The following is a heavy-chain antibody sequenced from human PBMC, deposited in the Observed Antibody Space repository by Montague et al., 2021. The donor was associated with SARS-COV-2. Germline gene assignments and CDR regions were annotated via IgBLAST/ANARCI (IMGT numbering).Heavy chain of an antibody. CDR2: IYHSGGT. CDR3: ARIPVGYYGMDV. J-gene: IGHJ6*02. CDR1: AGSISSSNW. D-gene: IGHD3-16*01. Sequence: SETRSLTCAVSAGSISSSNWWSWVRQPPGKELEWIAEIYHSGGTNYNPSLKSRVTISVDKSKNQFSLKLSSVTAADTAVYYCARIPVGYYGMDVWGQGTTVTVSS. V-gene: IGHV4-4*02.